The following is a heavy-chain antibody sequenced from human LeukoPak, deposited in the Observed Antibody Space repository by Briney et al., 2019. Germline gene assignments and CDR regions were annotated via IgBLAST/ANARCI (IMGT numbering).Heavy chain of an antibody. CDR2: INAGNGNT. D-gene: IGHD3-10*01. J-gene: IGHJ6*02. Sequence: ASVKVSCKASGYTFTSYAMRWVRQAPGQRLEWMGWINAGNGNTKYSQKFQGRVTITRDTSASTAYMELSSLRSEDTAVYYCARDSMVRGAYYYGMDVWGQGTTVTVSS. CDR1: GYTFTSYA. V-gene: IGHV1-3*01. CDR3: ARDSMVRGAYYYGMDV.